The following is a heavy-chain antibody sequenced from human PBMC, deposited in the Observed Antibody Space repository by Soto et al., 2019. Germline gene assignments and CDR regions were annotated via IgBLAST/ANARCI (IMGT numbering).Heavy chain of an antibody. CDR1: GFTFSGYG. V-gene: IGHV3-30*18. CDR2: VSYDGNVK. D-gene: IGHD1-1*01. J-gene: IGHJ2*01. CDR3: AKEGGRNNWDFDL. Sequence: QVQLVESGGGVVQPGMSLRLSCAASGFTFSGYGMHWVRQAPGKGLEWAAVVSYDGNVKYYADSVEGRFTISRDNSNNTLFRQMNSLRGDDTAGYYFAKEGGRNNWDFDLWGRGTLVTVSS.